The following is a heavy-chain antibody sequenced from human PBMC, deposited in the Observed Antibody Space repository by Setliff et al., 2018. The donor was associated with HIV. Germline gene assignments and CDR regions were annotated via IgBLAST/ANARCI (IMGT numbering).Heavy chain of an antibody. CDR2: ISPYNGYT. V-gene: IGHV1-18*01. J-gene: IGHJ4*02. D-gene: IGHD3-16*01. Sequence: ASVKVSCKASGYTFNTYGTSWVRQAPGQGLEWMGWISPYNGYTNYVQKLQGRVTMTTDTSTSTAYMELRSLKSDDTAVYYCAREITNYFDYWGQGTLVTVSS. CDR1: GYTFNTYG. CDR3: AREITNYFDY.